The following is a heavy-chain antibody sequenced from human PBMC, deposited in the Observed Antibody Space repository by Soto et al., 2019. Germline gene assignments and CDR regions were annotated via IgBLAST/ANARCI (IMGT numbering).Heavy chain of an antibody. Sequence: PSETLSLTCTVSGGSISSGGYYWSWIRQHPGKGLEWIGYIYYSGSTYYNPSLKSRVTISVDTSKNQFSLKLSSVTAADTAVYYCARALLFLYDSSGHDAFDIWGQGTMVTVPS. CDR3: ARALLFLYDSSGHDAFDI. J-gene: IGHJ3*02. V-gene: IGHV4-31*03. CDR2: IYYSGST. CDR1: GGSISSGGYY. D-gene: IGHD3-22*01.